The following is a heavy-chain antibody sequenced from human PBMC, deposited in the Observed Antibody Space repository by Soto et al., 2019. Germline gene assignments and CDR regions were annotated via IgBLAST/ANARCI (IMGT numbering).Heavy chain of an antibody. CDR3: AKAAYTLPTDY. D-gene: IGHD2-2*02. V-gene: IGHV3-23*01. Sequence: EVQLLESGGGFVQPGGSLRLSCAASGFTFSTYSMNWVRQVPGKGLEWVSGITGSGDTLYYADSVKGRFTISRDNSKNTLYLQMNSLRVEDTAVYYCAKAAYTLPTDYWGQGTLVTVSA. J-gene: IGHJ4*02. CDR2: ITGSGDTL. CDR1: GFTFSTYS.